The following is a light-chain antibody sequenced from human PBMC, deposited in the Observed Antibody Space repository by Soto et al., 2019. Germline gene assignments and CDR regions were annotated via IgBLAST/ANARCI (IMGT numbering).Light chain of an antibody. V-gene: IGKV1-5*03. Sequence: DIQMTQSPSTLSASVGDRVTITCRASQSINSWLAWYQQKPGKAPKLLIYKASGLESGVPSRFSGSGSGTDFTLTISILQPDDFATYHCQQYASYSPLTFGGGTKVELK. CDR3: QQYASYSPLT. CDR2: KAS. J-gene: IGKJ4*01. CDR1: QSINSW.